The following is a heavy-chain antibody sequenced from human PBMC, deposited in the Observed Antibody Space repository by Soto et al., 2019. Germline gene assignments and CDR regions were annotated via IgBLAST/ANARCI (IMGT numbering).Heavy chain of an antibody. CDR1: GFTFGDYV. V-gene: IGHV3-49*04. CDR3: TRTATRFDP. D-gene: IGHD2-21*02. Sequence: HPGGSLRLSCTASGFTFGDYVMNWVRQAPGKGLEWVGFIRSKTFGGTTEYAASVKGRFTISRDDSKSIAYLQMNSLKTEDTAMYYCTRTATRFDPWGQGTRVTVSS. CDR2: IRSKTFGGTT. J-gene: IGHJ5*02.